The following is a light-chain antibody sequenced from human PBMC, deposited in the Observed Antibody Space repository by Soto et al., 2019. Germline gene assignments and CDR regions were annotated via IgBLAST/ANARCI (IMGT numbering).Light chain of an antibody. CDR3: QVWDSGSDYVA. Sequence: SYELTQPPSVSVAPGKTARITCGGNNIGSQSVHWYQQKPGQAPVVVIYYDTERPSGIPARCSGSNSISGTAATLTISRVEAGDEADYYCQVWDSGSDYVAFGGGTQLTVL. CDR2: YDT. V-gene: IGLV3-21*04. J-gene: IGLJ7*01. CDR1: NIGSQS.